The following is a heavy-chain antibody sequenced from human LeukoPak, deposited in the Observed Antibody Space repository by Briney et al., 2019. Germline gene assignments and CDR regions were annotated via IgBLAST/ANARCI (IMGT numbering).Heavy chain of an antibody. Sequence: PSQTLSLTCTVAGGSISSYYWSWIRQPPGKGLEWIGYISYSGSTNFNPSLKSRVTISVDTSKNQFSLKLRSVTAADTAVYYCAREGTAGTNLNWFDPWGQGTLVTVSS. CDR1: GGSISSYY. CDR3: AREGTAGTNLNWFDP. D-gene: IGHD1-1*01. V-gene: IGHV4-59*01. CDR2: ISYSGST. J-gene: IGHJ5*02.